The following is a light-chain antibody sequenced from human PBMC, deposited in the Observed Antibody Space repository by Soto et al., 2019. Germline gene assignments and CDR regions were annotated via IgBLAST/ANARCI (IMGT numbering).Light chain of an antibody. Sequence: EIVLTQSPGTLSLSPGERATLFCSASQSVSGSYLAWYQQKPGQSPRLLIYGAASSATGIPDRLSGSGSGTDFTLTISRLEPEDFTVYYCQQYGSSPTFGRGTKVDIK. V-gene: IGKV3-20*01. CDR3: QQYGSSPT. CDR1: QSVSGSY. CDR2: GAA. J-gene: IGKJ1*01.